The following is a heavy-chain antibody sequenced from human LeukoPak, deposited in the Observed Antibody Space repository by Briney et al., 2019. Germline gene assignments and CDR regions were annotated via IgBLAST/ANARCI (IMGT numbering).Heavy chain of an antibody. V-gene: IGHV4-39*01. CDR2: IYYTGSA. J-gene: IGHJ1*01. Sequence: SETLSLTCAVSGGSISSSNYYWGWVRQPPGKGLEWLGNIYYTGSAYYNPSLKSRVTTSVDTSKNQFSLRLSSVTAADTAVYYCGSVIRGFEYIQHWGQGTLVTVSS. CDR3: GSVIRGFEYIQH. D-gene: IGHD3-10*01. CDR1: GGSISSSNYY.